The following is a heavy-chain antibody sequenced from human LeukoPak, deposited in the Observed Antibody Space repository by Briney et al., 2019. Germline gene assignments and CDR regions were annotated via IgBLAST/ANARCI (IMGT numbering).Heavy chain of an antibody. J-gene: IGHJ4*02. CDR1: GFTVSSTF. D-gene: IGHD6-6*01. CDR2: LYTAGNT. Sequence: PGGSLRLSCAASGFTVSSTFMSWVRQAPGKGLEWVSGLYTAGNTYHADSVKGRLTISRDNSKNTLYLQMNSLRVEDTAVYYCAKGSSSSRPYYFDFWGQGTLVTVSS. CDR3: AKGSSSSRPYYFDF. V-gene: IGHV3-53*01.